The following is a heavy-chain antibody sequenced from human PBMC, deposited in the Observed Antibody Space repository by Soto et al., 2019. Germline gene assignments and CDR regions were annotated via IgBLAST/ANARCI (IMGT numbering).Heavy chain of an antibody. J-gene: IGHJ6*02. D-gene: IGHD3-3*01. CDR3: ARDQYDFWSGYYPYYYYGMDV. Sequence: GGSLRLSCAASGFTFSSYSMNWVRQAPGKGLEWVSYISSSSSTIYYADSVKGRFTISRDNAKNSLYLQMNSLRAEDTAVYYCARDQYDFWSGYYPYYYYGMDVWGQGTTVTVSS. CDR1: GFTFSSYS. CDR2: ISSSSSTI. V-gene: IGHV3-48*01.